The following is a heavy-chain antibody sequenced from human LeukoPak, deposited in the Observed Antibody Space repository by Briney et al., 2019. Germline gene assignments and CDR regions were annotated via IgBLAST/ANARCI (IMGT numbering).Heavy chain of an antibody. Sequence: SVKVSCKASGGTFSSYAISWVRQAPGQGLEWMGGTIPIFGTANYAQKFQGRVTITTDESTSTAYMELSSLRSEDTAVYYCATQFNDDTYYYYYMDVWGKGTTVTVSS. D-gene: IGHD1-1*01. CDR1: GGTFSSYA. V-gene: IGHV1-69*05. CDR2: TIPIFGTA. CDR3: ATQFNDDTYYYYYMDV. J-gene: IGHJ6*03.